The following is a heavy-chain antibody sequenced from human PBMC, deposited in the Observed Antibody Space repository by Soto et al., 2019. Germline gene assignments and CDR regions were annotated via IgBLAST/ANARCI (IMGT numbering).Heavy chain of an antibody. V-gene: IGHV3-7*05. CDR3: ARGGQHFRNPLWDNYYYGMDV. D-gene: IGHD3-16*01. CDR1: GFTVSNYW. Sequence: EAQLVESGGGSVQPGGSLRLSCTASGFTVSNYWMSWVRQSPGKGLEWVANINQEGSEKDYVDSVKGRFTISRDYAKNSLFLQMNSLRAEDTAVYYCARGGQHFRNPLWDNYYYGMDVWGQGTTVTVSS. J-gene: IGHJ6*02. CDR2: INQEGSEK.